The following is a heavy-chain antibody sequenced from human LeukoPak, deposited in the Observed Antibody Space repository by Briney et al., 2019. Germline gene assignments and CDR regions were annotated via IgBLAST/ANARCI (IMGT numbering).Heavy chain of an antibody. CDR3: AKDGRYCSSTSCYSKYDY. CDR2: ISSSGGTT. V-gene: IGHV3-23*01. D-gene: IGHD2-2*01. CDR1: GFMFSDYA. Sequence: GGSLRLSCVASGFMFSDYAMSWVRQAPGKGLEWVSSISSSGGTTFYADSVKGRFTISRDLFKKTVHLEMKAMRAEDTAVYYCAKDGRYCSSTSCYSKYDYWGQGTLVTVSS. J-gene: IGHJ4*02.